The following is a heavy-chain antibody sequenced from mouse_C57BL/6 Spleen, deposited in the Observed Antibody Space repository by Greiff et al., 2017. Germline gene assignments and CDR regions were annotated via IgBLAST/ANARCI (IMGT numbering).Heavy chain of an antibody. Sequence: VQGVEPGAELARPGASVKLSCKASGYTFTSYGISWVKQRTGQGLEWIGEIYPRSGNTYYNEKFKGKATLTADKSSSTACMELRSLTSEDSAVYFCAICYDYDDYAMAYWGQGTSVTVSS. CDR3: AICYDYDDYAMAY. V-gene: IGHV1-81*01. J-gene: IGHJ4*01. CDR2: IYPRSGNT. CDR1: GYTFTSYG. D-gene: IGHD2-4*01.